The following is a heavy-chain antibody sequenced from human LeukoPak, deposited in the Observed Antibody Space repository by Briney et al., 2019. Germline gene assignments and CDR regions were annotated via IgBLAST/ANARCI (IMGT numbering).Heavy chain of an antibody. CDR1: GGSLSSGSYY. D-gene: IGHD6-19*01. J-gene: IGHJ4*02. Sequence: SETLSLTCTVSGGSLSSGSYYWSWIRQPPGKGLEWIGYIYYSGSTNYNPSLKSRVTISVDTSKNQFSLKLSSVTAADTAVYYCARDSEYSSGWEGFDYWGQGTLVTVSS. V-gene: IGHV4-61*01. CDR3: ARDSEYSSGWEGFDY. CDR2: IYYSGST.